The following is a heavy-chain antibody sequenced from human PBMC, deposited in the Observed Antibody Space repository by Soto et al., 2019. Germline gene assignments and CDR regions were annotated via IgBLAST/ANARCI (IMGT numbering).Heavy chain of an antibody. V-gene: IGHV3-15*07. Sequence: EVQLVESGGGLVKPGGSLRLSCAASGFSFSDAWLNWVRQAPGKGLEWVGRVKSKTDGETADYATFVKGRFTISRDDSKNETYLQMNSLKTEDTAVYYYAAERAYFHDSNGYLSIDFWGQGTLVTVSS. D-gene: IGHD3-22*01. CDR3: AAERAYFHDSNGYLSIDF. J-gene: IGHJ4*02. CDR2: VKSKTDGETA. CDR1: GFSFSDAW.